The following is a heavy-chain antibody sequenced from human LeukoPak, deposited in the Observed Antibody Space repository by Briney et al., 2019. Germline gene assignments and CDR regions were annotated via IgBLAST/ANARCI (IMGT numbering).Heavy chain of an antibody. CDR1: GYTLTELS. V-gene: IGHV1-24*01. CDR3: ATAVFNRFLFEP. CDR2: FDSEDGET. D-gene: IGHD3-10*01. Sequence: ASVKVSCKVSGYTLTELSMHWVRQAPGKGLEWMGGFDSEDGETIYAQKFQGRVTMTEDTSTDTAYMELSSLRSEDTVVYYCATAVFNRFLFEPWGQGTLVTVSS. J-gene: IGHJ5*02.